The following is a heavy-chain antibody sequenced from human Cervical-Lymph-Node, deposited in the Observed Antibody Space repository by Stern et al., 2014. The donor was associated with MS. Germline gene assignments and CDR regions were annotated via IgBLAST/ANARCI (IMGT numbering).Heavy chain of an antibody. CDR3: MGVGDAMHV. CDR1: GFSLSNSA. Sequence: VQLLESGGGVVQPGRSLPLSCAASGFSLSNSAMHWVRQAPGKGLEWVAVMSFVGGNKKYGDSVKVRFSISRDMANNTLFLQMNSLRPEDTAVYYCMGVGDAMHVWGQGTTAIVSS. CDR2: MSFVGGNK. V-gene: IGHV3-30*03. J-gene: IGHJ6*02.